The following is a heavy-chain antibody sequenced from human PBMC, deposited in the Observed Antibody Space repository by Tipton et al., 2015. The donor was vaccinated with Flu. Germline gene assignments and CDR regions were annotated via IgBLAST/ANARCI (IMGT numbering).Heavy chain of an antibody. Sequence: TLSLTCTISADSISSDYYWGWIRQPPGKGLEWIGNIFRTGNTYYNPSLKARVTIAIDTSRNRFSLNLTSVTAADTAVYFCARLRTTSGLLDIWGQGTLVTVSS. CDR3: ARLRTTSGLLDI. CDR2: IFRTGNT. J-gene: IGHJ4*02. CDR1: ADSISSDYY. V-gene: IGHV4-38-2*02. D-gene: IGHD3/OR15-3a*01.